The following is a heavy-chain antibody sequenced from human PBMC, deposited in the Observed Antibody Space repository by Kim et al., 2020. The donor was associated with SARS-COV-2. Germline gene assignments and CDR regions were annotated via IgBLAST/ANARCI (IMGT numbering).Heavy chain of an antibody. CDR1: GGSISSSSYY. J-gene: IGHJ4*02. V-gene: IGHV4-39*01. CDR2: IYYSGST. CDR3: ATLRGGWLLYGWDY. Sequence: SETLSLTCTVSGGSISSSSYYWGWIRQPPGKGLEWIGSIYYSGSTYYNPSLKSRVTISVDTSKNQFSLKLSSVTAADTAVYYCATLRGGWLLYGWDYWGQGTLVTVSS. D-gene: IGHD1-26*01.